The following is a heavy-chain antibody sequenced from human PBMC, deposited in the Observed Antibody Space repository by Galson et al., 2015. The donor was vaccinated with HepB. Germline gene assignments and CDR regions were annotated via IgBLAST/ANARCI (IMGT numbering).Heavy chain of an antibody. CDR3: ARHYTFRYSSSSGAFDI. D-gene: IGHD6-13*01. J-gene: IGHJ3*02. CDR2: IDPSDSYT. CDR1: GYSFTSYW. V-gene: IGHV5-10-1*01. Sequence: QSGAEVKKPGESLRISCKGSGYSFTSYWISWVRQMPGKGLEWMGRIDPSDSYTNYSPSFQGHVTISADKSISTAYLQWSSLKASDTAMYYCARHYTFRYSSSSGAFDIWGQGTMVTVSS.